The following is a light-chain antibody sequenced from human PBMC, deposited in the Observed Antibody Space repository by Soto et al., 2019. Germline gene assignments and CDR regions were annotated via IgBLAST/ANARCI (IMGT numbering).Light chain of an antibody. V-gene: IGKV1-5*01. J-gene: IGKJ2*01. CDR2: DAS. CDR3: QQYNSYSGT. CDR1: QSISHW. Sequence: DIPMTQSPSTLSASVGDRVTITCRASQSISHWLAWYQQKPGKAPNLLIYDASSLESGVPSRFSGSGSGTEFTLTISSLQADDFATYYCQQYNSYSGTFGQGTKLEIK.